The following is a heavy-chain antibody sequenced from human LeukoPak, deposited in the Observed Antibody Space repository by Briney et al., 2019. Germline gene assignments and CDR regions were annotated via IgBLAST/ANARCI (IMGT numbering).Heavy chain of an antibody. D-gene: IGHD3-16*01. J-gene: IGHJ4*02. CDR1: GFTFTTYW. Sequence: GGSLRLSCAASGFTFTTYWMSWVRQAPGKGVEWVANIKQDGTEKYYVDSVKGRFTISRDNAKKSLYLEMNSLRAEDTAVYYCARDRLGAEYDYWGQGTLVSVSS. CDR2: IKQDGTEK. V-gene: IGHV3-7*01. CDR3: ARDRLGAEYDY.